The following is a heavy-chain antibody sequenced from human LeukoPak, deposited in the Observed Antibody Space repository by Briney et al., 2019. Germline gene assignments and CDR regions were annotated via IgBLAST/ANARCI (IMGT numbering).Heavy chain of an antibody. CDR2: INPNSGNT. CDR1: GYTFTSYD. J-gene: IGHJ5*02. CDR3: ARGRVPAAIGRGGFDP. V-gene: IGHV1-8*03. D-gene: IGHD2-2*01. Sequence: GASVKVSCKASGYTFTSYDINWVRQATGQGLEWMGWINPNSGNTGYAQKFQGRVTITRNTSISTAYMELSSLRSEDTAVYYCARGRVPAAIGRGGFDPWGQGTLVTVSS.